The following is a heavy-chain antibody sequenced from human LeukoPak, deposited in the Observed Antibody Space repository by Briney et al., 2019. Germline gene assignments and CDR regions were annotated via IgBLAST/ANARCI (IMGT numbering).Heavy chain of an antibody. Sequence: GASVRVSCTPSGYTFTTYGVTSVRQAPGQRLEWLGWINTYNVNTNYAQKFQGRVTLTTDASTSTTYMELRSLRSDDTAVYYCARDSRRGYSYGYDYWGQGTLVTVSS. J-gene: IGHJ4*02. CDR1: GYTFTTYG. CDR2: INTYNVNT. CDR3: ARDSRRGYSYGYDY. V-gene: IGHV1-18*01. D-gene: IGHD5-18*01.